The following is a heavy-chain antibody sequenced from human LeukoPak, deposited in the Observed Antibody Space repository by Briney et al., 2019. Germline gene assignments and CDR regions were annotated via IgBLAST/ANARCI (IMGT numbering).Heavy chain of an antibody. CDR3: ARVMITFGGVRFDP. CDR2: IYYSGST. D-gene: IGHD3-16*01. V-gene: IGHV4-59*01. CDR1: GESISGFY. J-gene: IGHJ5*02. Sequence: SETLSLTCTVSGESISGFYWTWIRQPPGKGLEWIGYIYYSGSTNYNPSLKSRVTISVDTSKNQFSLKLSSVTAADTAVYYCARVMITFGGVRFDPWGQGTLVTVSS.